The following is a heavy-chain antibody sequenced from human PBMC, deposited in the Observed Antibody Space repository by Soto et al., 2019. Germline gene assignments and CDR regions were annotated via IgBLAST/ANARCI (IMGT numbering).Heavy chain of an antibody. D-gene: IGHD6-19*01. CDR2: ISSSSSTI. CDR3: ARGGWFVDY. CDR1: GFTFSSYS. V-gene: IGHV3-48*01. J-gene: IGHJ4*02. Sequence: EVPLVESGGGLVQPGVSLRLSCAASGFTFSSYSMNWVRQAPGKGLEWVSYISSSSSTIYYADSVKGRFTISRDNAENSLYLQMSSLRAEDTAVYFCARGGWFVDYWGQGTLVTVSS.